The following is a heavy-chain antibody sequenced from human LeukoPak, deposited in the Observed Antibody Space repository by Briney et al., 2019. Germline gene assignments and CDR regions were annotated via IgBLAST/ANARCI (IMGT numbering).Heavy chain of an antibody. CDR3: ASSFTTRENYFDY. D-gene: IGHD4-17*01. Sequence: SETLSLTCAVYGGSFSDYYWSWIRQPPGKGLEWIGYIYYSGSTYYNPSLKSRVTISVDTSKNQFSLKLSSVTAADTAVYYCASSFTTRENYFDYWGQGTLVTVSS. CDR2: IYYSGST. V-gene: IGHV4-59*12. J-gene: IGHJ4*02. CDR1: GGSFSDYY.